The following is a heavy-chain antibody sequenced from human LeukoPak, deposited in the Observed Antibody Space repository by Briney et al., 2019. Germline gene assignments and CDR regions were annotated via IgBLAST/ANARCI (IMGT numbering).Heavy chain of an antibody. V-gene: IGHV3-23*01. Sequence: PGGSLRLSCAASGFTFSNYAMSWVRQAPGKGLEWVSAINGGGRNTYYADSVKGRFTISRDNSKNTLYLQMTSLRAEDMAVYYCSGAGAAPGHRWFDPWGQGTLVTVSS. CDR1: GFTFSNYA. CDR2: INGGGRNT. J-gene: IGHJ5*02. CDR3: SGAGAAPGHRWFDP. D-gene: IGHD6-13*01.